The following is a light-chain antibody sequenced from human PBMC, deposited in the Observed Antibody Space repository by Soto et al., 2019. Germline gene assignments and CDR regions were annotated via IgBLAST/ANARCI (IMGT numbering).Light chain of an antibody. CDR2: DTF. CDR3: QQRARWPRP. V-gene: IGKV3-11*01. J-gene: IGKJ5*01. CDR1: QSVSSY. Sequence: EVVLTQSPATLSVSPGESVTLSCSDSQSVSSYVAWYQHKPGQAPRPLIYDTFQRANGVPDRVSGGGSGTDVNRTISNLEPADFAGYYCQQRARWPRPFGKGTRLERK.